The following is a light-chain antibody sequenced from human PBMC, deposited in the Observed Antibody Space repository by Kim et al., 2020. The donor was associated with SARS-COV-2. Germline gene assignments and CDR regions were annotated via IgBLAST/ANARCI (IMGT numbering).Light chain of an antibody. V-gene: IGLV1-40*01. Sequence: VTISCTGSRSNLGAGYDVHWYQQLPGTAPKLLIYGNTNRPSGVPDRFSGSKSDTSASLAITGLQAEDEAEYYCQSYVRRLSGYVIFGGGTQLTVL. J-gene: IGLJ2*01. CDR3: QSYVRRLSGYVI. CDR1: RSNLGAGYD. CDR2: GNT.